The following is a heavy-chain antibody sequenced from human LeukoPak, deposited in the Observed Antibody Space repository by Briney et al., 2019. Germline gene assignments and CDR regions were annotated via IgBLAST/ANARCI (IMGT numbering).Heavy chain of an antibody. V-gene: IGHV3-74*01. CDR3: ARGKSGGVDY. CDR1: GFTFSPYW. Sequence: GGSLRLSCAASGFTFSPYWMHWVRQAPGKGLVWVSRINGDGSSTSYADSVKGRVTISRDNAKNTLYLQMNSLRAEDTAVFYCARGKSGGVDYWGQGTLVTGSS. D-gene: IGHD1-1*01. CDR2: INGDGSST. J-gene: IGHJ4*02.